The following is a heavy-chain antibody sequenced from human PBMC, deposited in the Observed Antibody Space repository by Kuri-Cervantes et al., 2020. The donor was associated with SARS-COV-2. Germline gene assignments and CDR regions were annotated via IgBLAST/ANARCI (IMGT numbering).Heavy chain of an antibody. CDR2: IYSGGSST. Sequence: GGSLRLSCAASGFTFSSYAMSWVRQAPGKGLEWVSVIYSGGSSTYYADSVKGRFTISRDNSKNTLYLQMNSLRAEDTAVYYCASVRGYGDYVFDYWGQGTLVTVSS. CDR3: ASVRGYGDYVFDY. D-gene: IGHD4-17*01. V-gene: IGHV3-23*03. CDR1: GFTFSSYA. J-gene: IGHJ4*02.